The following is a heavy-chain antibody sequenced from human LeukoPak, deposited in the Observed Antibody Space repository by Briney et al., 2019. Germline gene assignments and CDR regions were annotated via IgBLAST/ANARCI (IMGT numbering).Heavy chain of an antibody. Sequence: GASVKVSCKASGGTFSSYAISWVRQAPGQGLEWMGGIIPIFGTANYAQKFQGRVTITADESTSTAYMELSSLRSEDTAVYYCARAPLYYYDSSGYPLDYFDYWGQGTLVTVSS. CDR2: IIPIFGTA. CDR3: ARAPLYYYDSSGYPLDYFDY. J-gene: IGHJ4*02. V-gene: IGHV1-69*13. CDR1: GGTFSSYA. D-gene: IGHD3-22*01.